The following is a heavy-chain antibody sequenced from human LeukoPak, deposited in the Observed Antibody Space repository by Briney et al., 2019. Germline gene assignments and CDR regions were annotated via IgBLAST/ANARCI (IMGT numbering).Heavy chain of an antibody. CDR2: MNGEGTTI. CDR3: ATARNFRFEY. CDR1: GLTFRTTW. Sequence: GGSLRLSCATSGLTFRTTWMHWVRQAPGKGLMWASRMNGEGTTIDYADSVKGRFTVSRDYAKNTLFLQMNNLRTEDTALYFCATARNFRFEYWGQGSLVIVSA. J-gene: IGHJ4*02. V-gene: IGHV3-74*01. D-gene: IGHD1-7*01.